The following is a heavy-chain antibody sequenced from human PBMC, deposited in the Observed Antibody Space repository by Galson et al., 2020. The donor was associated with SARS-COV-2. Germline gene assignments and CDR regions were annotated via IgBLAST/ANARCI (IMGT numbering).Heavy chain of an antibody. D-gene: IGHD1-26*01. V-gene: IGHV4-59*13. CDR1: GGSISSYY. Sequence: SETLSLTCTVSGGSISSYYWSWIRQPPGKGLEWIGYIYYSGSTNYNPSLKSRVTISVDTSKNQFSLKLSSVTAADTAVYYCARSHFWWELPYYYYGMDVWGQGTTVTVSS. J-gene: IGHJ6*02. CDR2: IYYSGST. CDR3: ARSHFWWELPYYYYGMDV.